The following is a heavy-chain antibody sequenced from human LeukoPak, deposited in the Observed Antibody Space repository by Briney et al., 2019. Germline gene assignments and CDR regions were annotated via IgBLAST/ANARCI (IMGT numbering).Heavy chain of an antibody. CDR3: ARPPYSSSWDPGWFDP. CDR2: ISSSSDYT. D-gene: IGHD6-13*01. V-gene: IGHV3-11*06. J-gene: IGHJ5*02. CDR1: GFTFSDYY. Sequence: GGSLRLSCVASGFTFSDYYMSWIRQAPGKGLEWVSYISSSSDYTNYAASVRGRFTISRDNAKNSLYLQMNSLRAEDTAVYYCARPPYSSSWDPGWFDPWGQGTLITVSS.